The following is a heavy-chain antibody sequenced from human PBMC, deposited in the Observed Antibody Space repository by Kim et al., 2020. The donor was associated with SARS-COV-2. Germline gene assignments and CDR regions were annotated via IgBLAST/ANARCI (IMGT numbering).Heavy chain of an antibody. CDR1: GYTFTSYY. Sequence: ASVKVSCKASGYTFTSYYMHWVRQAPGQGLEWMGIINPSGGSTSYAQKFQGRVTMTRDTSTSTVYMELSSLRSEDTAVYYCAREPYSSSSGVGGMDVWGQGTTVTVSS. CDR2: INPSGGST. CDR3: AREPYSSSSGVGGMDV. D-gene: IGHD6-6*01. J-gene: IGHJ6*02. V-gene: IGHV1-46*01.